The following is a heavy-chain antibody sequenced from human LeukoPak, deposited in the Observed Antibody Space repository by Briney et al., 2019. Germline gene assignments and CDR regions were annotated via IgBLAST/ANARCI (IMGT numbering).Heavy chain of an antibody. D-gene: IGHD3-3*01. Sequence: ASVKVSCKASGGTFSSYAISWVRQAPGQGLEWMGGIIPIFGTANYAQKFQGRVAITADESTSTAYMELSSLRSEDTAVYYCARDDDVWSGWGHWGRGTLVTVSS. J-gene: IGHJ4*02. V-gene: IGHV1-69*13. CDR1: GGTFSSYA. CDR2: IIPIFGTA. CDR3: ARDDDVWSGWGH.